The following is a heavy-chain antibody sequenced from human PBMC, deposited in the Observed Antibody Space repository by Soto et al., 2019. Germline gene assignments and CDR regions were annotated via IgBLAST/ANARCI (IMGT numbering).Heavy chain of an antibody. J-gene: IGHJ4*02. CDR1: GDSVSKNGAT. D-gene: IGHD2-15*01. Sequence: PSQTLSLTCAICGDSVSKNGATWNWIRQSPSRGLEWLGRAYCRSRWRYDYATSVRGRITINPDTSKNQFSLQLNSVTPEDTAVYYCARDPPDFNSGFDYWGQGTPVTVSS. V-gene: IGHV6-1*01. CDR3: ARDPPDFNSGFDY. CDR2: AYCRSRWRY.